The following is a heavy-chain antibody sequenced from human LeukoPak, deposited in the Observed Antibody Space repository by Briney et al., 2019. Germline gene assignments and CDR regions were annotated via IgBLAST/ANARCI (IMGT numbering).Heavy chain of an antibody. V-gene: IGHV3-30-3*01. CDR2: ISYDGSNK. D-gene: IGHD2-15*01. J-gene: IGHJ4*02. CDR3: ARDPGFEYYFDY. CDR1: GFTFSSYA. Sequence: GGSLRLSCAASGFTFSSYAMHWVCQAPGKGLEWVAVISYDGSNKYYADSVKGRFTISRDNSKNTPYLQMNSLRAEDTAVYYCARDPGFEYYFDYWGQGTLVTVSS.